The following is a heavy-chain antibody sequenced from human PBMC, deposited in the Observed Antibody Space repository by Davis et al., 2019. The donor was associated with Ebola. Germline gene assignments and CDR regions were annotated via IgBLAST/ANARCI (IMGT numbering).Heavy chain of an antibody. Sequence: GGSLRLSCETSGFIFRNYVMSWVRQAPGKGLEWVSTFGTGGDTYYADSVKGRFTISRDNAQKSLYLQMNSLRDEDTAVYYCACTIFGTIGNFDYWGQGTLVTVSS. V-gene: IGHV3-69-1*01. CDR1: GFIFRNYV. D-gene: IGHD3-3*01. CDR3: ACTIFGTIGNFDY. CDR2: FGTGGDT. J-gene: IGHJ4*02.